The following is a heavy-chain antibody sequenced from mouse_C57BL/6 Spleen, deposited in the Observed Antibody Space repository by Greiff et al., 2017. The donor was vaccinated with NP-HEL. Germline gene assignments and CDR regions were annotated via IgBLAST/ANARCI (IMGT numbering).Heavy chain of an antibody. CDR2: IYPGSGST. V-gene: IGHV1-55*01. D-gene: IGHD2-4*01. J-gene: IGHJ2*01. CDR3: ARGDMLYDYGW. Sequence: VQLQQPGAELVKPGASVKMSCKASGYTFTSYWITWVKQRPGQGLEWIGDIYPGSGSTNYNEKFKSKATLTVDTSSSTAYMQLSSMTSVDSAVYYCARGDMLYDYGWWGQGTTLTVSS. CDR1: GYTFTSYW.